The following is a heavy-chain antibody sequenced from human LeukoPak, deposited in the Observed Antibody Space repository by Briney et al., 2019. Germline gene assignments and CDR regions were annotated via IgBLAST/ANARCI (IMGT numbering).Heavy chain of an antibody. CDR2: IYTSGST. Sequence: PSQTLSLTCAVSGGSISSGGYSWSWIRQPAGKGLEWIERIYTSGSTNYNPSLKSRVTMSVDTSKNQFSLKLSSVTAADTAVYYCASAPYYDILTGYLDAFDIWGQGTMVTVSS. CDR3: ASAPYYDILTGYLDAFDI. V-gene: IGHV4-61*02. D-gene: IGHD3-9*01. J-gene: IGHJ3*02. CDR1: GGSISSGGYS.